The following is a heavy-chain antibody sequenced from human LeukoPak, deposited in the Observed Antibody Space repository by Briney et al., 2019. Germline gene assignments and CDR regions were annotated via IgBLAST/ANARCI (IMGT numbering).Heavy chain of an antibody. CDR1: GYRFTSYW. CDR3: ARSGTTGDYYYGMDV. CDR2: IYPGDSDT. D-gene: IGHD1-14*01. J-gene: IGHJ6*02. V-gene: IGHV5-51*01. Sequence: GESLKISFKGSGYRFTSYWIGWVRQMPGKGLEWMGIIYPGDSDTRYSPSFQGQVTISADKSISTAYLQWSSLKASDTVMYYCARSGTTGDYYYGMDVWGQGTTVTVSS.